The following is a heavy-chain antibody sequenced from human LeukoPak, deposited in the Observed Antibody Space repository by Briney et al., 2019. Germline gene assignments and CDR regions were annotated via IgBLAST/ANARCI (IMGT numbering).Heavy chain of an antibody. V-gene: IGHV3-49*04. CDR1: GFTFGDYA. J-gene: IGHJ4*02. CDR3: TRDVNIVVVTAHFDY. Sequence: GGSLRLSCTSSGFTFGDYAMSWVRQAPGKGLEWIGFIRTEANGGTTEYAASVKGRFTISRDDSKSIAYLQMNGLKTEDTAVYYCTRDVNIVVVTAHFDYWGQGTLVTVPS. D-gene: IGHD2-21*02. CDR2: IRTEANGGTT.